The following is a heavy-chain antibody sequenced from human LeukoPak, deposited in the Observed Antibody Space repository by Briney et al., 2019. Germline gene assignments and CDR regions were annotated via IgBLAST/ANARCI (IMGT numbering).Heavy chain of an antibody. V-gene: IGHV1-8*03. CDR2: MNPNSGNT. J-gene: IGHJ4*02. CDR3: ARRSAYGSGTYYVDY. CDR1: GYTFTGYD. Sequence: EASVKVSCKASGYTFTGYDINWVRQATGQGLEWMGWMNPNSGNTGYAQKFQGRVTITRNTSITTTYMELSSLRSEDTAVYYCARRSAYGSGTYYVDYWGQGTLVTVSS. D-gene: IGHD3-10*01.